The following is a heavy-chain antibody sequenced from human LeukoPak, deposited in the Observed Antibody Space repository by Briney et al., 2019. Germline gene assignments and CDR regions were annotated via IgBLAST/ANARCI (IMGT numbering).Heavy chain of an antibody. CDR3: ARELASPGAFDI. V-gene: IGHV4-39*07. D-gene: IGHD2-2*01. CDR2: FYYSGSI. J-gene: IGHJ3*02. Sequence: PSETLSLTCIVSGGSISSTSYYWGWIRQSPGKGLEWIGSFYYSGSIFDNPSLQSRVTMSVDTSKNQFSLKVPSVTAADTAVYYCARELASPGAFDIWGQGTMVTVSS. CDR1: GGSISSTSYY.